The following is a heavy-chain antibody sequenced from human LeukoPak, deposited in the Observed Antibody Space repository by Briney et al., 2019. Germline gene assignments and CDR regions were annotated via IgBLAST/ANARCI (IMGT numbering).Heavy chain of an antibody. CDR2: VTPSGDPT. CDR3: AKDSGWIQFIE. Sequence: PGGSLRLSCAASGFTFSSYWMSWVRQAPGKGLEWVAGVTPSGDPTYYADSVKGRFIISRDNSKTTMYLQMNSLRAEDTGVYYCAKDSGWIQFIEWGQGTSVTVSS. J-gene: IGHJ4*02. CDR1: GFTFSSYW. V-gene: IGHV3-23*01. D-gene: IGHD5-24*01.